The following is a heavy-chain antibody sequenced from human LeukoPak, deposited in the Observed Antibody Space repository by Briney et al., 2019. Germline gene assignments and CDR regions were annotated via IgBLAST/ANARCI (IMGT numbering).Heavy chain of an antibody. CDR2: IYTSGST. CDR3: ARTPYSSTRGAFDI. Sequence: SETLSLTCTASGGSISSYYWSWIRQPAGKGLEWIGRIYTSGSTNYNPSLKSRVTMSVDTSKNQFSLKLSSVTAADTAVYYCARTPYSSTRGAFDIWGQGTMVTVSS. CDR1: GGSISSYY. D-gene: IGHD4-11*01. V-gene: IGHV4-4*07. J-gene: IGHJ3*02.